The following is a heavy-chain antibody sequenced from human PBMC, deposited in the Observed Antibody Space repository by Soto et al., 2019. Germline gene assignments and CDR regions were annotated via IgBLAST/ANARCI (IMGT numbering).Heavy chain of an antibody. Sequence: GGSLRLSCAASGITFSSYALHWVRQAPGKGLEWVAVISYDGSNKFYVDSVKGRFTISRDNSKNTLFLQMNSPRTEDTAVYYCAHLAGLSNTDDYWGQGTLVTVSS. J-gene: IGHJ4*02. V-gene: IGHV3-30-3*01. D-gene: IGHD5-18*01. CDR2: ISYDGSNK. CDR3: AHLAGLSNTDDY. CDR1: GITFSSYA.